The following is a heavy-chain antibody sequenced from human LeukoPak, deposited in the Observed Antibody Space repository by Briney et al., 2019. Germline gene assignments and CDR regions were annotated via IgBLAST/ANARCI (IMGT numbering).Heavy chain of an antibody. CDR3: ARDRRGRAVANPYYYNGMDV. CDR1: GYMFTSYG. CDR2: ISAYNGNT. J-gene: IGHJ6*04. V-gene: IGHV1-18*01. D-gene: IGHD6-19*01. Sequence: ASVKVSCKPSGYMFTSYGLSWVRQAPGQGLEWMGWISAYNGNTRYAQKFQGRVTMTTDTSTRTAYMEMRSLRSDDTAVYYCARDRRGRAVANPYYYNGMDVWGEGTTVTVSS.